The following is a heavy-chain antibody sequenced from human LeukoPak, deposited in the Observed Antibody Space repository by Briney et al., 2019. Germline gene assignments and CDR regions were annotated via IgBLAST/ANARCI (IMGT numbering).Heavy chain of an antibody. Sequence: SETLSLTCSVSGGSIAGSSPYWSWIRQPPGKGLEWIATVSYAGSTDHNPSLKSRVTISADTLKNQISLRLSSVTAADTATYHCASYRYSGRTDYFDYWGQGTLVTVSS. CDR1: GGSIAGSSPY. CDR3: ASYRYSGRTDYFDY. V-gene: IGHV4-39*01. CDR2: VSYAGST. J-gene: IGHJ4*02. D-gene: IGHD6-13*01.